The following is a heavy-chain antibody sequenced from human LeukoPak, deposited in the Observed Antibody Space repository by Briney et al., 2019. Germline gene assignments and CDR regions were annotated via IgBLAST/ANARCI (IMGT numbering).Heavy chain of an antibody. CDR3: ARPRHPAAMDY. D-gene: IGHD2-2*01. CDR1: GFTFSSYS. Sequence: GGSLRLSCAASGFTFSSYSMNWVRPAPGKGLEWVASISSSSSYIYYAESVKGRFTISRDKAKNSLYLQMNSLRAEDTAVYYCARPRHPAAMDYWGQRTLVTVSS. V-gene: IGHV3-21*01. CDR2: ISSSSSYI. J-gene: IGHJ4*02.